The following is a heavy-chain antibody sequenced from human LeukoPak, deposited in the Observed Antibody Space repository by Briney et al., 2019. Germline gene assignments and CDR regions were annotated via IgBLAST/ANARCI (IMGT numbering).Heavy chain of an antibody. D-gene: IGHD7-27*01. J-gene: IGHJ3*02. Sequence: SETLSLTRTVSGGSIRSYYWSWIRQPPGKGLEYIGYIYYSGSTYYNPSLKSRVTMSVDTSKTQFSLKLYSVTAADTAMYYCARTAWGYAFDIWGQGTMVTVSS. V-gene: IGHV4-59*01. CDR3: ARTAWGYAFDI. CDR2: IYYSGST. CDR1: GGSIRSYY.